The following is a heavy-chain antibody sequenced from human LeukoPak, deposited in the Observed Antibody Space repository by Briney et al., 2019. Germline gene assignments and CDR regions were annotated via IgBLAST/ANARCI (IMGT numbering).Heavy chain of an antibody. D-gene: IGHD2-2*02. CDR1: GGSFRSYY. CDR3: ASQHCTSPTCSTNFGY. J-gene: IGHJ4*02. CDR2: INHSGST. Sequence: SETLSLTCGGYGGSFRSYYWNRIRQPPGKGLEWIGEINHSGSTNYNPSLKSRVTMSVDTSKKQFSLKLSSVTAAHTAVYYCASQHCTSPTCSTNFGYCGQETLVTVSS. V-gene: IGHV4-34*01.